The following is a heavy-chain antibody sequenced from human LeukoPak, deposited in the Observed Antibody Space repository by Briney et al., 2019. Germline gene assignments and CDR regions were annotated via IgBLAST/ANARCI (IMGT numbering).Heavy chain of an antibody. CDR3: ARVPPLRDGYNRHYYYYGMDV. J-gene: IGHJ6*02. CDR2: IYYSGST. CDR1: GGSISSITGLTYY. Sequence: PSETLSLTCIVSGGSISSITGLTYYWSWIRQHPGKGLEWIGYIYYSGSTYYNPSLKSRVTISVDTSKNQFSLKLSSVTAADTAVYYCARVPPLRDGYNRHYYYYGMDVWGQGTTVTVSS. D-gene: IGHD5-24*01. V-gene: IGHV4-31*03.